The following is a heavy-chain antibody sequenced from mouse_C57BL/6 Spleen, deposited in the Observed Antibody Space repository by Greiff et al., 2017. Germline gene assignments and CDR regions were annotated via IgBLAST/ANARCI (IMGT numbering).Heavy chain of an antibody. J-gene: IGHJ3*01. CDR1: GYTFPSYW. CDR3: ARALPPEFAY. CDR2: IDPNSVGT. Sequence: QLQQPGAELVKPGASVKLSCKASGYTFPSYWLHWVKQRPGRGLEWIVRIDPNSVGTKYNEKFKCKATLTVAKPSSTAYMQLSSLTSEDSAVYDGARALPPEFAYWGQGTLVTVSA. V-gene: IGHV1-72*01.